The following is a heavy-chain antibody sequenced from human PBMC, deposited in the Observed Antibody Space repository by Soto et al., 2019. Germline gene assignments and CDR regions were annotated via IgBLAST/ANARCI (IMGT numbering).Heavy chain of an antibody. D-gene: IGHD2-2*01. CDR1: GFTFSSYG. CDR2: ISYDGSNK. Sequence: QVQLVESGGGVVQPGRSLRLSCAASGFTFSSYGMHWVRQAPGKGLEWVAVISYDGSNKYYADSVKGRFTISRDNSKNTLYLQMNSLRAEDTAVYYCAKDEPTEVPLPDIVVVPAAGYWGQGTLVTVSS. V-gene: IGHV3-30*18. J-gene: IGHJ4*02. CDR3: AKDEPTEVPLPDIVVVPAAGY.